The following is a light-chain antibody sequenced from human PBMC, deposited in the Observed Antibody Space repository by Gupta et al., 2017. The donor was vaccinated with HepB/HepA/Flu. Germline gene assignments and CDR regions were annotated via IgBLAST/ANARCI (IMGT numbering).Light chain of an antibody. CDR1: QTISSF. CDR2: SAS. CDR3: QQSHSMPVT. V-gene: IGKV1-39*01. J-gene: IGKJ4*01. Sequence: DIPMTQSPSSLSASVGDRVTITCRASQTISSFLNWYQQKPGKAPSLRIYSASNLQSGVPSRFRGIGSGTDFTLTINGRQPEDFATYYCQQSHSMPVTFGGGTKV.